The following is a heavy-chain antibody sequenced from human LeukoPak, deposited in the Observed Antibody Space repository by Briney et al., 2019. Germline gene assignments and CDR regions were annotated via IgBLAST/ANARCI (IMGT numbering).Heavy chain of an antibody. CDR1: GYTFTSYG. V-gene: IGHV1-18*01. Sequence: ASVKVSCKASGYTFTSYGISWVRQAPGQGLEWMGWISAYNGNTNYAQKLQGRVTMTTDTSTSTAYMELRSLRSDDTAVYYCARDVGITMIENWFDPWGQGTLVTVSS. CDR3: ARDVGITMIENWFDP. CDR2: ISAYNGNT. J-gene: IGHJ5*02. D-gene: IGHD3-22*01.